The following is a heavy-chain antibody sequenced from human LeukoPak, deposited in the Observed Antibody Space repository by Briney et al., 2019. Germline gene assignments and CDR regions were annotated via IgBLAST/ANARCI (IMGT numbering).Heavy chain of an antibody. D-gene: IGHD5-12*01. Sequence: GGSLRLSCAASGFIVSSNYMTWVRQAPGEGLEWVSRINSDGSSTSYADSVKGRFTISRDNAKNTLYLQMNSLRAEDTAVYYCARDLGGYRTTASIGYWGQGTLVTVSS. CDR2: INSDGSST. J-gene: IGHJ4*02. CDR1: GFIVSSNY. V-gene: IGHV3-74*01. CDR3: ARDLGGYRTTASIGY.